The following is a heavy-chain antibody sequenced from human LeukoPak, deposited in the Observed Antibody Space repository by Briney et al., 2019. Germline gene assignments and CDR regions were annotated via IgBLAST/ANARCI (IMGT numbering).Heavy chain of an antibody. D-gene: IGHD6-13*01. CDR3: AALWGSSWYYYYYMGV. J-gene: IGHJ6*03. CDR1: GFTFTSSA. CDR2: IVVGSGNT. V-gene: IGHV1-58*01. Sequence: ASVKVSCKASGFTFTSSAVQWVRQARGQRLEWIGWIVVGSGNTNYAQKFQERVTITRDMSTSTAYMELSSLRSEDTAVYYCAALWGSSWYYYYYMGVWGKGTTVTVSS.